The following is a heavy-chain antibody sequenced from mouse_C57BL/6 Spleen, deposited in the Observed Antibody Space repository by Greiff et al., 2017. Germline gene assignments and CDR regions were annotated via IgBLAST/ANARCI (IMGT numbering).Heavy chain of an antibody. CDR1: GFTFSDYG. CDR2: ISSGSSTI. D-gene: IGHD1-1*01. J-gene: IGHJ2*01. Sequence: DVMLVESGGGLVKPGGSLKLSCAASGFTFSDYGMHWVRQAPEKGLEWVAYISSGSSTIYYADTVKGRFTISRDNAKNTLFLQMTSLRSEDTARYYCARQITTVDYWGQGTTLTVSS. V-gene: IGHV5-17*01. CDR3: ARQITTVDY.